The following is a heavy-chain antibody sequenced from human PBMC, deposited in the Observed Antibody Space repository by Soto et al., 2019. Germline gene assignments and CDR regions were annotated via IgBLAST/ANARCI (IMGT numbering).Heavy chain of an antibody. Sequence: QVQLVESGGGGVQPGRSLRLSCAASGFSFSISPMHWVRQAPGKGPEWVALISYDGTNKFYADSVKGRFTISRDNSKSKLYLQVDSLRPEDAAVYYCARDPNSSGGQHWAFNYFDSWGQGTLVTVSS. CDR2: ISYDGTNK. D-gene: IGHD7-27*01. V-gene: IGHV3-30-3*01. CDR3: ARDPNSSGGQHWAFNYFDS. J-gene: IGHJ4*02. CDR1: GFSFSISP.